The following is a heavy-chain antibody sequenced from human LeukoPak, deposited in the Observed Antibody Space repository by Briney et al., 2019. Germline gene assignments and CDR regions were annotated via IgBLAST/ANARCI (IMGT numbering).Heavy chain of an antibody. V-gene: IGHV4-59*08. CDR1: GGSISSYY. Sequence: SETLSLTCTVPGGSISSYYWSWIRQPPGKGLEWIGYIYYSGSTNYNPSLKSRVTISVDTSKNQFSLKLSSVTAADTAVYYCARARIAVAGKGDRVDYWGQGTLVTVSS. D-gene: IGHD6-19*01. J-gene: IGHJ4*02. CDR3: ARARIAVAGKGDRVDY. CDR2: IYYSGST.